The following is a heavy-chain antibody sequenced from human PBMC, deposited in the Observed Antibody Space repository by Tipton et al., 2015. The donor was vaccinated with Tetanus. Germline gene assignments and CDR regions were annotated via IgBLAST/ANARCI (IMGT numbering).Heavy chain of an antibody. CDR2: IDWDDDK. D-gene: IGHD2-15*01. CDR3: VRMGRSATPYFDY. CDR1: GFSLSTSGMR. J-gene: IGHJ4*02. Sequence: LVKPTETLTLTCTFSGFSLSTSGMRVSWIRQPPGKALEWLARIDWDDDKFYSTSLKTRLTISKDTSKNQVVLTMTNMDPVDTATYYCVRMGRSATPYFDYWGQGTLVTVSS. V-gene: IGHV2-70*04.